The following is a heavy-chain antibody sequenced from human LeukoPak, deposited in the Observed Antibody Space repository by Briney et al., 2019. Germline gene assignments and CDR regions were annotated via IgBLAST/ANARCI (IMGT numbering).Heavy chain of an antibody. CDR3: ANENYYASGSYPDY. CDR2: ISYDGGNR. V-gene: IGHV3-30*18. D-gene: IGHD3-10*01. Sequence: PGGSLRLSCAASGFTFSSYAMHWVRQAPGKGLGWVAVISYDGGNRYYADSVKGRFTISRDNSKNTLYLQMNSLRAEDTAVYYCANENYYASGSYPDYWGQGTLVTVSS. CDR1: GFTFSSYA. J-gene: IGHJ4*02.